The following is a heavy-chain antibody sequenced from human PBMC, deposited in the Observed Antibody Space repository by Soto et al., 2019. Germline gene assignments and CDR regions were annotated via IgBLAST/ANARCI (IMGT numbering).Heavy chain of an antibody. Sequence: QVQLVQSGAEVKKPGASVKVSCRASGYTFISYYIHWVRQAPGQGLEWMGLINPSDAYTDYAQKFQGRVTLTRDTSTSIVYMVLSSLRSEDTAIYYCARDHVDTPMTNFDYWGQGTLVTVSS. CDR2: INPSDAYT. CDR3: ARDHVDTPMTNFDY. CDR1: GYTFISYY. D-gene: IGHD5-18*01. J-gene: IGHJ4*02. V-gene: IGHV1-46*01.